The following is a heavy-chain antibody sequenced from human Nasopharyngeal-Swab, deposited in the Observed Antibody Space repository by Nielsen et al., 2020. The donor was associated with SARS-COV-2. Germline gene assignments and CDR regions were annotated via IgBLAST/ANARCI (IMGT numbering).Heavy chain of an antibody. CDR3: TTDHTKIVDYDILTGYYNFDY. Sequence: ETLSLTCAASGFTFSNAWMSWVRQAPGKGLEWVGRVKSKTDGGTTDYAAPVKGRFTISRDDSKDTLYLQMNSLKTEDTAVYYCTTDHTKIVDYDILTGYYNFDYWGQGTLVTVSS. D-gene: IGHD3-9*01. J-gene: IGHJ4*02. V-gene: IGHV3-15*01. CDR2: VKSKTDGGTT. CDR1: GFTFSNAW.